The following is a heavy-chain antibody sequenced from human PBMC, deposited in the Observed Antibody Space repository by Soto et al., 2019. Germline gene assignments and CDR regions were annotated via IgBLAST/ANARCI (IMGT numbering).Heavy chain of an antibody. V-gene: IGHV4-34*01. CDR2: INHSGST. Sequence: PSETLSLTCAVYGGSFSGYYWSWIRQPPGKGLEWIGEINHSGSTNYNPSLKSRVTISVDTSKNQFSLKLSSVTAADTAVYYCAGGLFFGHYYYGMDVWGQGTTVTVSS. J-gene: IGHJ6*02. D-gene: IGHD3-3*01. CDR3: AGGLFFGHYYYGMDV. CDR1: GGSFSGYY.